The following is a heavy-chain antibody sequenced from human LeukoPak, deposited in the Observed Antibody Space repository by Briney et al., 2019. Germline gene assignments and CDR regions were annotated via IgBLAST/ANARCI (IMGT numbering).Heavy chain of an antibody. V-gene: IGHV1-69*04. CDR2: IIPILGIA. D-gene: IGHD3-9*01. CDR3: AAEGDILTGNEATPAAFDI. Sequence: SVKVSCKASGGTFSSYAISWVRQAPGQGLEWMGGIIPILGIANYAQKFQGRVTITADKSTSTAYMELSSLRSEDTAVYYCAAEGDILTGNEATPAAFDIWGQGTMVTVSS. J-gene: IGHJ3*02. CDR1: GGTFSSYA.